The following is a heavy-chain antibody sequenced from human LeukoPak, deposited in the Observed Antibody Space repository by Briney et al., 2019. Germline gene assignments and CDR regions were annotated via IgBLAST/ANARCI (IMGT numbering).Heavy chain of an antibody. D-gene: IGHD3-22*01. Sequence: ASVKVSCKASVYTFTGYYMHWVRQAPGQGLEWMGLINPNSGGTNYAQKLQGRVTMTRDTSISTAYMELSRLRSDEKAVYYWARTGYWCCSGYLDWGQGTLVTVSS. J-gene: IGHJ4*02. CDR1: VYTFTGYY. V-gene: IGHV1-2*02. CDR2: INPNSGGT. CDR3: ARTGYWCCSGYLD.